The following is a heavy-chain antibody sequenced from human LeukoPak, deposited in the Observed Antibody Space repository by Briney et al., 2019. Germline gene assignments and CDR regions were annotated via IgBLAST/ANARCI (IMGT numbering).Heavy chain of an antibody. CDR3: ARGYSYGSFDD. CDR1: GGSFSGYY. J-gene: IGHJ4*02. V-gene: IGHV4-34*01. CDR2: INHSGST. D-gene: IGHD5-18*01. Sequence: SETLSLTCAVYGGSFSGYYWNWIRQPPGKGLEWVGEINHSGSTNYNPSLKSRVTISVDTSKNQFSLKLTSVTAADTAVYYCARGYSYGSFDDWGQGTLVTVSS.